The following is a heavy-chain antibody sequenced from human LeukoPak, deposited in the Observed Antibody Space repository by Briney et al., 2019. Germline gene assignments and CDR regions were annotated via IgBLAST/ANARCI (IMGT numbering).Heavy chain of an antibody. CDR3: ARGMGASFDY. CDR1: GFTFSSYA. V-gene: IGHV3-30-3*01. Sequence: GGSLRLSCAASGFTFSSYAMHWVHQAPGKGLEWVAVISYDGSNKYYADSVKGRFTIPRDNSKNTLYLQMNSLRAEDTAVYYCARGMGASFDYWGQGTLGTVSS. J-gene: IGHJ4*02. D-gene: IGHD1-26*01. CDR2: ISYDGSNK.